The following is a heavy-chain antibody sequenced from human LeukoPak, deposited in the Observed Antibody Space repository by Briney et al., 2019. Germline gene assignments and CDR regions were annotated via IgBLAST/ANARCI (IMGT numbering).Heavy chain of an antibody. CDR1: AFTFSSYG. CDR2: IRYDGSNK. V-gene: IGHV3-30*02. D-gene: IGHD3-10*01. Sequence: PGGSLRLSCAASAFTFSSYGMHWVRQAPGKGLEWVAFIRYDGSNKYYADSVKGRFTISRDNSKNTLYLQMNSLRPEDTAVYYCATPGGSMSADAFDIWGQGTLVTVFS. J-gene: IGHJ3*02. CDR3: ATPGGSMSADAFDI.